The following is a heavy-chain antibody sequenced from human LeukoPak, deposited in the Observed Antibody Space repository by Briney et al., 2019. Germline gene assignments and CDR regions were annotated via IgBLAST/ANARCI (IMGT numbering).Heavy chain of an antibody. J-gene: IGHJ2*01. CDR1: GFTFSSYA. Sequence: GGSLRLSCAASGFTFSSYAMNWVRQAPGKGLERVSAISGSGGSTYYADSVKGRFTISRDNSKNTLYLQMNSLRAEDTAVYYCAGGVVPTAMRYWYFDLWGRGTLVTVSS. CDR3: AGGVVPTAMRYWYFDL. D-gene: IGHD2-2*01. V-gene: IGHV3-23*01. CDR2: ISGSGGST.